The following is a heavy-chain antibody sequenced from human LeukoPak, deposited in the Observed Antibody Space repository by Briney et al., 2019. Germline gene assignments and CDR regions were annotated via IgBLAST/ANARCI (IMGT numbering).Heavy chain of an antibody. CDR1: GYTXTSYG. CDR3: ARSGNILTGYYKARFDY. CDR2: SSAYNGNT. D-gene: IGHD3-9*01. J-gene: IGHJ4*02. Sequence: ASVKVSCKASGYTXTSYGISGVRQAPGQGLEWMGWSSAYNGNTNYAQKLQGRVTMTTDTSTSTAYMELRSLRSDDTAVYYCARSGNILTGYYKARFDYWGQGTLVTVSS. V-gene: IGHV1-18*01.